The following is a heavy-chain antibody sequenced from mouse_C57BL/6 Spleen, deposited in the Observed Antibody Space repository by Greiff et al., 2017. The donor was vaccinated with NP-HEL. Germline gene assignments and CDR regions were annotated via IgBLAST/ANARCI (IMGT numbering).Heavy chain of an antibody. CDR1: GFSLTSYG. CDR2: IWSGGST. V-gene: IGHV2-2*01. D-gene: IGHD2-5*01. Sequence: VQLQESGPGLVQPSQSLSITCTASGFSLTSYGVHWVRQSPGKGLEWLGVIWSGGSTDYNAAFISSLTISKDNSKSQVFFKMNSLQADDTAIYYCARHNYSNYFDYWGQGTTLTVSS. CDR3: ARHNYSNYFDY. J-gene: IGHJ2*01.